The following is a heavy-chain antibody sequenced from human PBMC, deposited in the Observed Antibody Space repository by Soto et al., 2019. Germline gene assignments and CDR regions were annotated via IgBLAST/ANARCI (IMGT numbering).Heavy chain of an antibody. J-gene: IGHJ5*02. Sequence: QVTVKESGPVLVKPTETLTLTCTVSGFSLSNAGLGVSWIRQPPGKALEWLVHIFSNDEKSYSTSLKSRLTICKDTSKSQVVLIITNMDPVDTATYYCASTYSTSWYWFDPWGQGTLVTVSS. V-gene: IGHV2-26*04. CDR1: GFSLSNAGLG. CDR2: IFSNDEK. CDR3: ASTYSTSWYWFDP. D-gene: IGHD6-13*01.